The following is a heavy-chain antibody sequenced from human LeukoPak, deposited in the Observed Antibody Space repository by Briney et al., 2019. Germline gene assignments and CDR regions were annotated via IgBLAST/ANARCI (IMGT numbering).Heavy chain of an antibody. CDR3: AKERNSGYYRYYFDY. D-gene: IGHD3-22*01. CDR1: GGTFSNSG. J-gene: IGHJ4*02. V-gene: IGHV1-69*06. Sequence: SVKVSCKASGGTFSNSGFSWVRQAPGQGLEWMGRIIPIFGTPNYAHKFQGRVTITADKSTSTAYMELSSLTSEDTAVYYCAKERNSGYYRYYFDYWGQGTLVTVSS. CDR2: IIPIFGTP.